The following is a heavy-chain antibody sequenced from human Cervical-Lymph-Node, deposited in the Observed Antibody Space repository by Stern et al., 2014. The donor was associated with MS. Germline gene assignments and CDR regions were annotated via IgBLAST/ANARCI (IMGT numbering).Heavy chain of an antibody. Sequence: VQLVESGAEVKEPGASVKLSFKPSGNILTRYYMHWVRQAPGQGLEWVGLMNPRDATTNYAQKFRGRVTMTRDTSTSTVYMELTSLRSEDTAVYYCVREGESLKNFDCWGQGTLVTVSS. CDR3: VREGESLKNFDC. CDR1: GNILTRYY. J-gene: IGHJ4*02. V-gene: IGHV1-46*01. CDR2: MNPRDATT.